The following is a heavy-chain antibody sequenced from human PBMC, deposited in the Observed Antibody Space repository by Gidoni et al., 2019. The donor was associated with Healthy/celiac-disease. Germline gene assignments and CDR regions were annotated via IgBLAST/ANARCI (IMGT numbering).Heavy chain of an antibody. Sequence: QVQLVQSGAALKKPGSSVKFSCKASGGTFRSYAISWVRQAPGQGLEWMGGIIPIFGTANYAQKFQGRVTITADESTSTAYMELSSLRSEDTAVYYCARGRGTIFGAVDYWGQGTLVTVSS. CDR2: IIPIFGTA. CDR3: ARGRGTIFGAVDY. D-gene: IGHD3-3*01. J-gene: IGHJ4*02. CDR1: GGTFRSYA. V-gene: IGHV1-69*01.